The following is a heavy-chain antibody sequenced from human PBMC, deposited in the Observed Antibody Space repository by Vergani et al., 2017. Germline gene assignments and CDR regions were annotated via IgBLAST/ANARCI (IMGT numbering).Heavy chain of an antibody. CDR1: GFRLSRFW. V-gene: IGHV3-7*01. CDR2: ISTDGSAT. J-gene: IGHJ2*01. CDR3: VGLPRGPWNFDL. Sequence: EVQLVESVGGLVQPGGSLRLSCAASGFRLSRFWMSWVRQAPEEGLEWVAHISTDGSATSYVDSVMCRFTISRENTQNSLSLQMSGLRVADTAVYYCVGLPRGPWNFDLWGRGTLITVSS.